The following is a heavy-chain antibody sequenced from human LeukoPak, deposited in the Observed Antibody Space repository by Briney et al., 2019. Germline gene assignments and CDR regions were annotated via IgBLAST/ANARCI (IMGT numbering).Heavy chain of an antibody. CDR3: ARVRRVVVAATKYYYYYGMDV. CDR2: INHSGST. J-gene: IGHJ6*02. V-gene: IGHV4-34*01. D-gene: IGHD2-15*01. CDR1: GGSFSGYY. Sequence: SEALSLTCAVYGGSFSGYYWSWIRQPPGKGLEWIGEINHSGSTNYNPSLKSRVTISVDTSKNQFSLKLSSVTAADTAVYYCARVRRVVVAATKYYYYYGMDVWGQGTTVTVSS.